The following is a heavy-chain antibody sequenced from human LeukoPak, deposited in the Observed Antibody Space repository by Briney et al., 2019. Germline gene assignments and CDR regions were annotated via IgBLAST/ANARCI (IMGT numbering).Heavy chain of an antibody. CDR3: ATTNYGDEDY. D-gene: IGHD4-17*01. CDR1: GGSFSGYY. CDR2: INHSGST. V-gene: IGHV4-34*01. Sequence: SETLSLTCAVYGGSFSGYYWSWIRQPPGKGLEWIGEINHSGSTNYNPSLKSRVTISVDTSKNQFSLKLSSVTAADTAVYYCATTNYGDEDYWGQGTLVTVSS. J-gene: IGHJ4*02.